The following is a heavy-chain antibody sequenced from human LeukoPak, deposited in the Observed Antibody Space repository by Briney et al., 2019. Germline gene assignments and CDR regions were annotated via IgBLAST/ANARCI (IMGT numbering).Heavy chain of an antibody. Sequence: KPGESLKISCKGYGYSFTTYWIGWVRQMPGKGLEWMGIIYPGDSDTRYSSSFQGQVTISVDKSISTAYLQWSSLKASDTAMYYCARPSGSYYDNAFDIWGQGTMVTVSS. CDR1: GYSFTTYW. J-gene: IGHJ3*02. D-gene: IGHD1-26*01. CDR3: ARPSGSYYDNAFDI. CDR2: IYPGDSDT. V-gene: IGHV5-51*03.